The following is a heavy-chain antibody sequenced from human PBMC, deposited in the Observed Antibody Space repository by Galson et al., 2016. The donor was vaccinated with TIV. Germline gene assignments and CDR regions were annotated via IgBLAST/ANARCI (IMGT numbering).Heavy chain of an antibody. V-gene: IGHV3-9*01. CDR1: GFTFDEYG. Sequence: SLRLSCAASGFTFDEYGMHWVRQGLGKGLEWVSGIGSNSVYLGYADSVKGRFTISRDNAKNSLYLQMNSLRAEDTALYYCTKARGYGYGSPQDYYYGMDVWGQGTTVTVSS. CDR2: IGSNSVYL. J-gene: IGHJ6*02. D-gene: IGHD5-18*01. CDR3: TKARGYGYGSPQDYYYGMDV.